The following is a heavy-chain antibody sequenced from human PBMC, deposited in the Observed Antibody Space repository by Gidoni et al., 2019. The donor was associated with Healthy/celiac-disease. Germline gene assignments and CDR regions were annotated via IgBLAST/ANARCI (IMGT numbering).Heavy chain of an antibody. J-gene: IGHJ3*02. CDR1: GFTFSSYA. D-gene: IGHD2-15*01. Sequence: QVQLVESGGGVVQPGRSLRLSCAASGFTFSSYAMHWVRQAPGKGLEWVAVISYDGSNKYYADSVKGRFTISRDNSKNTLYLQMNSLRAEDTAVYYCARPLVVVAAHDAFDIWGQGTMVTVSS. CDR2: ISYDGSNK. CDR3: ARPLVVVAAHDAFDI. V-gene: IGHV3-30-3*01.